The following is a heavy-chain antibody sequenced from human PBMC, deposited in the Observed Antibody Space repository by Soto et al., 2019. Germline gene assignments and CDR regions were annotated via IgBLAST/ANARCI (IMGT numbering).Heavy chain of an antibody. CDR1: GGSISSYY. J-gene: IGHJ4*02. V-gene: IGHV4-59*08. CDR3: AGEVVTMRSVSN. CDR2: IYYTGRT. D-gene: IGHD3-22*01. Sequence: SETLSLTCTVSGGSISSYYWSWIRQTPGKGLEWIGYIYYTGRTNYNPSLKSRVYFSVDTSKNQFSLKLSSVTAADTAVYYCAGEVVTMRSVSNWGQGTLVTVS.